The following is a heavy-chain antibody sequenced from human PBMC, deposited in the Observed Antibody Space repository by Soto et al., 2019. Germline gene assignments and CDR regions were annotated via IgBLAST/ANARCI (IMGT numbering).Heavy chain of an antibody. V-gene: IGHV2-5*01. Sequence: QITLKESGPTLVKPTQTLTLTCTLSGFSLNTNGEGVGWIRQPPGKALEWLALIYWNDDKRYTPSLKSRLTNAKYTSKNHVVLSMTNIAPVDTATYYCAHRLALALAGQSISLDYWGQGTLITVSS. CDR3: AHRLALALAGQSISLDY. D-gene: IGHD6-19*01. CDR2: IYWNDDK. CDR1: GFSLNTNGEG. J-gene: IGHJ4*02.